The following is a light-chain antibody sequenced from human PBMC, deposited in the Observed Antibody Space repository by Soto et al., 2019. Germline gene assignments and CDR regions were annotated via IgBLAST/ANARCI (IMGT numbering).Light chain of an antibody. J-gene: IGKJ1*01. CDR2: AAS. Sequence: DIQLTQSPSFLSASVGDRVTITCLASHGISTYLAWYQQKPGKAPKLLIYAASTLQSGVPSRFSGSGSGTEFTLTISSLQPDDFATYYCQHYNSYSEAFGQGTKVDI. CDR1: HGISTY. V-gene: IGKV1-9*01. CDR3: QHYNSYSEA.